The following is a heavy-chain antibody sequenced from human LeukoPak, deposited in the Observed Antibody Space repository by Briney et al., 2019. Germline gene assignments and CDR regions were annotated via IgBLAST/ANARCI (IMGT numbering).Heavy chain of an antibody. J-gene: IGHJ4*02. CDR2: FSASDGSR. CDR1: GFSFSSYG. CDR3: AKGQISRSDRFDY. V-gene: IGHV3-23*01. Sequence: GGSLRLSCEASGFSFSSYGMSWVRQAPGEGLEWVSGFSASDGSRYYADSVKGRFTISRDNSKNTLYLQMNSLRAEDTAVYYCAKGQISRSDRFDYWGQGTLVTVSS. D-gene: IGHD3-3*02.